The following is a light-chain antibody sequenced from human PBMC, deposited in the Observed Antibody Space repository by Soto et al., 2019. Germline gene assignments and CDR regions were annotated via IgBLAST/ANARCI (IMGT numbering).Light chain of an antibody. Sequence: QSVLTQPPSVSGAPGQRVTISCTGSSSNIGARYDVQWYQQVPGTAPKLLIYGKNNRPSGVPDRFSGSKSGTSASLAITGLQAEDEADYYCQSYDSSLSGVVFGTGTKLTVL. J-gene: IGLJ1*01. V-gene: IGLV1-40*01. CDR3: QSYDSSLSGVV. CDR1: SSNIGARYD. CDR2: GKN.